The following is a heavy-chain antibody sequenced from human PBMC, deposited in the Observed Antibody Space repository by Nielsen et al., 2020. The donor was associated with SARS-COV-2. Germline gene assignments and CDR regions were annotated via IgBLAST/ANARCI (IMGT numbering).Heavy chain of an antibody. J-gene: IGHJ4*02. CDR1: GFTFSSYD. Sequence: GESLKISCAASGFTFSSYDMHWVRQATGKGLEWVSAIGTAGDTYYPGSVKGRFTISRENAKNSLYLQMNSLRAGDTAVYYCARAGRYGDYRLRFDYWGQGTLVTVSS. V-gene: IGHV3-13*04. D-gene: IGHD4-17*01. CDR2: IGTAGDT. CDR3: ARAGRYGDYRLRFDY.